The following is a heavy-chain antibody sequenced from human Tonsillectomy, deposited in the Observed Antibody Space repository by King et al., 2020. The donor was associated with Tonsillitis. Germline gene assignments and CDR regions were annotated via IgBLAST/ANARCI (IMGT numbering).Heavy chain of an antibody. Sequence: QLQESGPGLVKPSGTLSLTCAVSGGSITSTNWWSWVRQPPGKGLEWIGEIYHSGSTNYTPSFKSRVTISLDKSKNQFSLNLRSVTAADTAVYYCAREGGVAAAGTFWYWGQGTLVTVSS. D-gene: IGHD6-13*01. CDR2: IYHSGST. V-gene: IGHV4-4*02. CDR1: GGSITSTNW. CDR3: AREGGVAAAGTFWY. J-gene: IGHJ4*02.